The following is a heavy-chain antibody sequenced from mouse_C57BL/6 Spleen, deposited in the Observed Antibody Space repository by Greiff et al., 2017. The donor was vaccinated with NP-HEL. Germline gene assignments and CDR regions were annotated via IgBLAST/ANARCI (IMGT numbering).Heavy chain of an antibody. J-gene: IGHJ3*01. Sequence: QVQLKQPGAELVKPGASVKLSCKASGYTFTSYWMHWVKQRPGRGLEWIGRIDPNSGGTKYNEKFKSKATLTVDKPSSTAYMQLSSLTSEDSAVYYCARSDDYDFAYWGQGTLVTVSA. D-gene: IGHD2-4*01. V-gene: IGHV1-72*01. CDR3: ARSDDYDFAY. CDR2: IDPNSGGT. CDR1: GYTFTSYW.